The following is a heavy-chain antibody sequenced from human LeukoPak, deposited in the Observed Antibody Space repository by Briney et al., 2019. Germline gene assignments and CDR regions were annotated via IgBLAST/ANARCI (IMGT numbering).Heavy chain of an antibody. CDR1: GFSVSSNY. CDR2: IYSDSTI. D-gene: IGHD3-10*01. Sequence: PGGSLRLSCAASGFSVSSNYMSWVRQAPGKGVEWVSVIYSDSTIYYSDSAKGRFPISRDNSRNTLYLQMNSLRAEDTAVYYCARSDLSKGYGTAGLFDHWGQGTLVTVSS. J-gene: IGHJ4*02. CDR3: ARSDLSKGYGTAGLFDH. V-gene: IGHV3-53*01.